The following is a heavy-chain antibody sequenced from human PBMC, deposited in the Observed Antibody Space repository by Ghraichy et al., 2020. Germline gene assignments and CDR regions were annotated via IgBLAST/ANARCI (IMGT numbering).Heavy chain of an antibody. CDR3: ARLPYYYYYMDV. CDR2: ISAYNGNT. Sequence: ASVKVSCKASGYTFTSYGISWVRQAPGQGLEWMGWISAYNGNTNYAQKFQGRVTMTTDTSTSTAYMELRSLRSDDTAVYYCARLPYYYYYMDVWGKGTTVTVSS. V-gene: IGHV1-18*01. J-gene: IGHJ6*03. CDR1: GYTFTSYG.